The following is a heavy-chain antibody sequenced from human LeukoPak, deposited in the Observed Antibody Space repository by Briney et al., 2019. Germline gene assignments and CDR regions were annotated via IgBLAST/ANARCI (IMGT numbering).Heavy chain of an antibody. CDR3: GRDLGRVRGPNWFDP. CDR2: IIPIFGTA. J-gene: IGHJ5*02. D-gene: IGHD3-10*01. V-gene: IGHV1-69*05. CDR1: GGTFSSYA. Sequence: SVKVSCKASGGTFSSYAISWVRQAPGQGLEWMGGIIPIFGTANYAQKFQGRVTITTDESTSTAYMELSSLRSEDTAVYYCGRDLGRVRGPNWFDPWGQGTLVTVST.